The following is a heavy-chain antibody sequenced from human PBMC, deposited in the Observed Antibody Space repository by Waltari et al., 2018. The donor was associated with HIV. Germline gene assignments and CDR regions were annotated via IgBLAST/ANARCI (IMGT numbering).Heavy chain of an antibody. D-gene: IGHD6-13*01. CDR1: GFTFRSYS. CDR2: ISYDGSNK. CDR3: ASALRIVAANDY. J-gene: IGHJ4*02. Sequence: QVQLVESGGGGVQSGRSLRLSCAASGFTFRSYSMHWVRQAPGKGLEWVAVISYDGSNKYYADSVKGRFTISRDNSKNTLYLQMNSLRAEDTAVYFCASALRIVAANDYWGQGTLVTVSS. V-gene: IGHV3-30*01.